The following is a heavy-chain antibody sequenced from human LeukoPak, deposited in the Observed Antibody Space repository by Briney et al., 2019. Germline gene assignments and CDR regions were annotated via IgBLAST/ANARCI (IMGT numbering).Heavy chain of an antibody. Sequence: ASVKNSCKASGYTFTNYGVSWVRQAPGQGLEWMGWINPNSGGTNYAQKFQGWVTMTRDTSISTAYMELSRLRSDDTAVYYCATRYERPRVYAFDIWGQGTMVTVSS. J-gene: IGHJ3*02. V-gene: IGHV1-2*04. CDR1: GYTFTNYG. CDR2: INPNSGGT. D-gene: IGHD1-1*01. CDR3: ATRYERPRVYAFDI.